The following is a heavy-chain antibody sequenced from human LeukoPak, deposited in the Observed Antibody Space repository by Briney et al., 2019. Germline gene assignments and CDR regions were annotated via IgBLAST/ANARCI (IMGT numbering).Heavy chain of an antibody. CDR1: GFTFSTYA. D-gene: IGHD3-22*01. J-gene: IGHJ6*02. Sequence: GGPLRLSCAASGFTFSTYAMSWVRQAPGKGLEWVAVISYDGSTKFYADSVKGRFTISRDNSKNTLYLQMNSLRAEDTAVYYCAKYYDSNYYTMDVWGQGTTVTVSS. CDR2: ISYDGSTK. V-gene: IGHV3-30*18. CDR3: AKYYDSNYYTMDV.